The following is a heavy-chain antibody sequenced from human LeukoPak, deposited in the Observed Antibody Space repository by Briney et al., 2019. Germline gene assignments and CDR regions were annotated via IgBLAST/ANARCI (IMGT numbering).Heavy chain of an antibody. V-gene: IGHV6-1*01. CDR3: VRDVATTGWYTFDY. J-gene: IGHJ4*02. Sequence: SQTLSVTCAISGDSVSSINGAWNWVRQSPSRGLEWLGRTYYRSKWYSDYAVPIQGRMSIDPDTSKNQFTLHLFSVTPDDTAVYYCVRDVATTGWYTFDYWGQGTRVTVSS. D-gene: IGHD6-19*01. CDR1: GDSVSSINGA. CDR2: TYYRSKWYS.